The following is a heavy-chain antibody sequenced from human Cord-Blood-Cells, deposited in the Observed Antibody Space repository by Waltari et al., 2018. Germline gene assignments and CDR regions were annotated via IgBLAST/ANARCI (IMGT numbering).Heavy chain of an antibody. J-gene: IGHJ4*02. Sequence: QLQLQESGPGLVKPSETLSLTCTVSGGSIRSSSYYWGWFRQPPGKGLEWIGSIYYSGSTYYNPSLKSRVTISVDTSKNQFSLKLSSVTAADTAVYYCARSVGRDVVVVAAFDYWGQGTLVTVSS. CDR2: IYYSGST. V-gene: IGHV4-39*01. CDR1: GGSIRSSSYY. D-gene: IGHD2-15*01. CDR3: ARSVGRDVVVVAAFDY.